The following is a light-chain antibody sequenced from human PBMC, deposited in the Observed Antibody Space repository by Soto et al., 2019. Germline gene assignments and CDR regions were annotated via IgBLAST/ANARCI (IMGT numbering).Light chain of an antibody. V-gene: IGKV2-28*01. CDR1: QSLLHSNGYNY. CDR2: LGS. CDR3: QQYKTYSLT. Sequence: DIVMTQSPLSLPVNPGEPASISCKSSQSLLHSNGYNYLDWYLQKPGQSPQLLIYLGSNRASGVPDRFSGSGFGTEFTLTISSLQPDDSATYYCQQYKTYSLTFGGGTKVDIK. J-gene: IGKJ4*01.